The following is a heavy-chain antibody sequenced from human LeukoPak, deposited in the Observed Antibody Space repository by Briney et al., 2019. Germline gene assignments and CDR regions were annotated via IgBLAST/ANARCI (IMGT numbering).Heavy chain of an antibody. CDR1: GYTFNNYD. J-gene: IGHJ3*02. Sequence: ASVKVSCKASGYTFNNYDINWVRQATGQGLEWMGWMNPNSGNTGYAQKFQGRVTITMDTSRSTAYMELSSLRSEDTAVYYCARDRGGPRAFDIWGQGTMVTVSS. D-gene: IGHD3-16*01. CDR2: MNPNSGNT. V-gene: IGHV1-8*03. CDR3: ARDRGGPRAFDI.